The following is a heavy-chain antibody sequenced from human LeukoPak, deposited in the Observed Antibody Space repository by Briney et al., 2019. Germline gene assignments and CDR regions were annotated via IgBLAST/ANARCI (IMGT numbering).Heavy chain of an antibody. CDR1: GGSISSSSYY. J-gene: IGHJ4*02. CDR2: IYYSGST. V-gene: IGHV4-39*07. Sequence: SETLSLTCTVSGGSISSSSYYWGWIRQPPGKGLEWIGSIYYSGSTYYNPSLKSRVTISVDTSKNQFSLKLSSVTAADTAVYYCARVRGYYDSSGYFPYDFDYWGQGTLVTVSS. CDR3: ARVRGYYDSSGYFPYDFDY. D-gene: IGHD3-22*01.